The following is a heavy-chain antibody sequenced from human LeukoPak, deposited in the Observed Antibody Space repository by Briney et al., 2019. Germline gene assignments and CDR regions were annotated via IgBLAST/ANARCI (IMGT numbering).Heavy chain of an antibody. CDR2: IYYSGST. D-gene: IGHD3-9*01. J-gene: IGHJ3*02. CDR3: ARGGTSGYFVYDAFDI. Sequence: PSETLSLTCTVSGGSISSYYWSWIRQPPGKGLEWIGYIYYSGSTNYNPSLKSRVTISVDTSKNQFSLKLSSVTAADTAVYYCARGGTSGYFVYDAFDIWGQGTMDIVSS. CDR1: GGSISSYY. V-gene: IGHV4-59*01.